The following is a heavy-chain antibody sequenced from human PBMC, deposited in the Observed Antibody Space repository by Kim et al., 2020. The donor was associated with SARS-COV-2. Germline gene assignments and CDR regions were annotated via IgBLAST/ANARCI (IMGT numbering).Heavy chain of an antibody. D-gene: IGHD5-18*01. CDR3: ARDAPRGYSYGYYFDY. Sequence: GFTGRFVLSLDTSVSTAYLQISSLKAEDTAVYYCARDAPRGYSYGYYFDYWGQGTLVTVSS. V-gene: IGHV7-4-1*02. J-gene: IGHJ4*02.